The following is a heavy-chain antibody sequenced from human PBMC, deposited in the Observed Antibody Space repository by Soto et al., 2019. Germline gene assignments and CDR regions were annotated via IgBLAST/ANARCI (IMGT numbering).Heavy chain of an antibody. J-gene: IGHJ6*02. D-gene: IGHD2-2*01. Sequence: QVQLVQSGAEVKKPGASVKVSCKASGYTFTSYGISWVRQAPGQGLEWMGWISAYNGNTNYAQKRQGRVTMTTDTSTSTAYMELRSLRSDDTAVYYCARDTIVVVPAAGSNYYYYYGMDVWGQGTTVTVSS. V-gene: IGHV1-18*01. CDR1: GYTFTSYG. CDR2: ISAYNGNT. CDR3: ARDTIVVVPAAGSNYYYYYGMDV.